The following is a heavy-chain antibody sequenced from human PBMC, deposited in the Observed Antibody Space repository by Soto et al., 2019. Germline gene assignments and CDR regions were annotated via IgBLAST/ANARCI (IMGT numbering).Heavy chain of an antibody. Sequence: LSLTCTVSGGSISSYYWSWIRQPAGKGLEWIGRIYTSGSTNYNPSLKSRVTMSVDTSKNQFSLKLSSVTAADTAVYYCARESGDSSGWSIYYFDYWGQGTLVTVSS. V-gene: IGHV4-4*07. D-gene: IGHD6-19*01. J-gene: IGHJ4*02. CDR1: GGSISSYY. CDR2: IYTSGST. CDR3: ARESGDSSGWSIYYFDY.